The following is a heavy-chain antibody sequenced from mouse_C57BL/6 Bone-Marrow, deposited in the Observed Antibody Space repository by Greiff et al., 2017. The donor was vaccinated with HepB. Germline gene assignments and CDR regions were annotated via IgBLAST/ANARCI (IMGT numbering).Heavy chain of an antibody. CDR1: GYTFTSYW. V-gene: IGHV1-50*01. D-gene: IGHD4-1*01. Sequence: VQLQQPGAELVKPGASVKLSCKASGYTFTSYWMQWVKQRPGQGLEWIGEIDPPDSYTNYNQKFKGKATLTVYTSSSTAYMQLSSLTSEDSAVSSCASSAPGTWGFAYWGQGTLVTVSA. CDR2: IDPPDSYT. J-gene: IGHJ3*01. CDR3: ASSAPGTWGFAY.